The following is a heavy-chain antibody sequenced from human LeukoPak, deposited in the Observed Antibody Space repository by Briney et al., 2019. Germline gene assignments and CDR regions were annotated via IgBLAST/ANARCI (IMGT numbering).Heavy chain of an antibody. V-gene: IGHV3-21*01. D-gene: IGHD3-3*01. J-gene: IGHJ4*02. CDR2: ITSSSAYI. CDR3: ARVLRDNYFDF. CDR1: GFSFSGYN. Sequence: GGSLRLSCAASGFSFSGYNMNWVRQAPGKGLEWVSSITSSSAYIYHADSVKGRFTISRDNAKNSLYLQMNSLRAEDTAVYYCARVLRDNYFDFWGQGTLVTVSS.